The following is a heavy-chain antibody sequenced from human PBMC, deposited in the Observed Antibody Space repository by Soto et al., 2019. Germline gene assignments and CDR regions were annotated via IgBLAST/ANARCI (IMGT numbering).Heavy chain of an antibody. J-gene: IGHJ6*02. CDR1: GHTLTRYY. D-gene: IGHD1-26*01. CDR3: ARGLGPPSVGYYYYYGMDV. CDR2: INPSGGST. V-gene: IGHV1-46*01. Sequence: ASVKVSCKASGHTLTRYYMRWVRQAPGQGLEWMGIINPSGGSTSYAQKFQGRVTMTRDTSTSTAYMELSSLRSEDTAVYYCARGLGPPSVGYYYYYGMDVWGQGTTVTVS.